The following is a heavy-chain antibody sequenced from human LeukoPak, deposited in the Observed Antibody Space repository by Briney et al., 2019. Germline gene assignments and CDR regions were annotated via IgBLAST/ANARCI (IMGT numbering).Heavy chain of an antibody. CDR1: PPSISNYY. CDR2: VYNSGSI. J-gene: IGHJ4*02. Sequence: SPTLSLTCTVSPPSISNYYWSSIREPPGKGLEWIGYVYNSGSINYNPSLKSRVTISVDTSKNQFSLKLSSVTAADTAVYYCARMTPGDYFQNWGQGTLVTVSS. CDR3: ARMTPGDYFQN. V-gene: IGHV4-59*01.